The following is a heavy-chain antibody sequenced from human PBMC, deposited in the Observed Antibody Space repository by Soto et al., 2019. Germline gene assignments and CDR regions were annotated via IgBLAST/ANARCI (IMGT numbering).Heavy chain of an antibody. CDR1: GGSISSYY. CDR2: IYTSGST. CDR3: ARDTRDSSGYRNDAFDI. D-gene: IGHD3-22*01. Sequence: PSETLSLTCTVSGGSISSYYWSWIRQPAGKGLEWIGRIYTSGSTNYNPSLKSRVTMSVDTSKNQFSLKLSSVTAADTAVYYCARDTRDSSGYRNDAFDIWGQGTMVTVSS. V-gene: IGHV4-4*07. J-gene: IGHJ3*02.